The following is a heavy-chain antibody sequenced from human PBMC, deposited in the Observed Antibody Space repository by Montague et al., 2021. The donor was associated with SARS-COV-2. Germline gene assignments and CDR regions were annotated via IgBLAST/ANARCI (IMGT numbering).Heavy chain of an antibody. CDR1: GFSLSTSGVG. V-gene: IGHV2-70*11. CDR3: ARMVATLGNDY. Sequence: PALVKPTQTLTLTCTFSGFSLSTSGVGVGWIRQPPGKALEWLARIDWDDDKYYSTSLKTRLTISKDTSENQVVLTMTNMDPVDTATYYCARMVATLGNDYWGQGTLVTVSS. CDR2: IDWDDDK. D-gene: IGHD5-12*01. J-gene: IGHJ4*02.